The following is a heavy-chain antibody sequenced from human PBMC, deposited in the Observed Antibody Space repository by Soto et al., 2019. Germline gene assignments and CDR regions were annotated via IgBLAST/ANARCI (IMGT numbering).Heavy chain of an antibody. J-gene: IGHJ4*02. D-gene: IGHD2-21*02. CDR2: IYYSGST. V-gene: IGHV4-59*01. CDR3: ARSQAYCGGDCYGGYFDY. Sequence: PSETLSLTCTVSGGSISSYYWSWIRQPPGKGLEWIGYIYYSGSTNYNPSLKSRVTISVDTSKNQFSLKLSSVTAADTAVYDCARSQAYCGGDCYGGYFDYWGQGTLVTVSS. CDR1: GGSISSYY.